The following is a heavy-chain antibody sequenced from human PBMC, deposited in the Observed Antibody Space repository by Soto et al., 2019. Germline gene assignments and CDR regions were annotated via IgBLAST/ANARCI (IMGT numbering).Heavy chain of an antibody. CDR2: IYYSGST. CDR1: GGSISSGDYY. J-gene: IGHJ4*02. CDR3: ARWAGKDDYDFWSGYHETPPTLSFDY. V-gene: IGHV4-61*08. D-gene: IGHD3-3*01. Sequence: SETLSLTCTVSGGSISSGDYYWSWIRQPPGKGLEWIGYIYYSGSTNYNPSLKSRVTISVDTSKNQFSLKLSSVTAADTAVYYCARWAGKDDYDFWSGYHETPPTLSFDYWGQGTLVTVSS.